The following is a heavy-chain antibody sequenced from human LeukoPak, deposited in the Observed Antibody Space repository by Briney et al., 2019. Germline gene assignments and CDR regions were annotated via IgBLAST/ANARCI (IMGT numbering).Heavy chain of an antibody. CDR3: ARGMYDSSGYYYNWFDP. D-gene: IGHD3-22*01. J-gene: IGHJ5*02. Sequence: GASMKVSCRASGYTFTGYYMHWVRQAPGQGLEWMGWINPNSGGTNYAQKFQGRVTMTRDTSISTAYMELSRLRSDDTAVYYCARGMYDSSGYYYNWFDPRGQGTLVTVSS. CDR1: GYTFTGYY. V-gene: IGHV1-2*02. CDR2: INPNSGGT.